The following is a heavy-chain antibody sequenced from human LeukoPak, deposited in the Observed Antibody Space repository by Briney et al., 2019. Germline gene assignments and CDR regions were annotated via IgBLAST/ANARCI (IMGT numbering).Heavy chain of an antibody. D-gene: IGHD5-24*01. Sequence: SETLSLTCSFNGRAFTYYYWTWIRQPPGKGLEWIGEIHHSGSFKYSPSLKTRVTLSLDTSNNQFFLKLRSVTAADTAVYYCARGDGVLATIGTGSSFFDLWGRGTLVTVSS. CDR3: ARGDGVLATIGTGSSFFDL. CDR2: IHHSGSF. J-gene: IGHJ2*01. CDR1: GRAFTYYY. V-gene: IGHV4-34*01.